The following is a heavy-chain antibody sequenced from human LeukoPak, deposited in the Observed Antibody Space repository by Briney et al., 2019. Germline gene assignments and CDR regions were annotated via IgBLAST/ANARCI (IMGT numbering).Heavy chain of an antibody. CDR2: IWYDGSTK. Sequence: GRSLRLSCGASGFTFSTYGMHWVRQAPGKGLEWLAFIWYDGSTKYYADSVKGRFTISRENSLNTLYLQMNSLRAEDTAIYYCAGRDCTNGLCQFDYWGQGTLVTVSS. D-gene: IGHD2-8*01. V-gene: IGHV3-33*01. J-gene: IGHJ4*02. CDR3: AGRDCTNGLCQFDY. CDR1: GFTFSTYG.